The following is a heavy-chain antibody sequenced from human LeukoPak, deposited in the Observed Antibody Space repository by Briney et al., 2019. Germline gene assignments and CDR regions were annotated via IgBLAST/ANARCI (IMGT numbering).Heavy chain of an antibody. CDR2: IYHSGST. J-gene: IGHJ4*02. V-gene: IGHV4-38-2*01. D-gene: IGHD6-6*01. Sequence: SETLSLTCAVSGYSISSGYYWGWIRQPPGKGLEWIGSIYHSGSTYYNPSLKSRVTISVDTSKNQFSLKLSSVTAADTAVHYCARPSIAARSFFDYWGQGTLVTVSS. CDR1: GYSISSGYY. CDR3: ARPSIAARSFFDY.